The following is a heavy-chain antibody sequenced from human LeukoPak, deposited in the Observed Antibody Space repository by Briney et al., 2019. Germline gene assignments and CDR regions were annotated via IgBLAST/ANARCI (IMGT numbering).Heavy chain of an antibody. J-gene: IGHJ5*02. V-gene: IGHV1-2*02. D-gene: IGHD2/OR15-2a*01. Sequence: ASVRVSCKASGYTFTGDQIYWLRQAPGQGLEWVGWIKPSSGDTLYEQKFQGRVTMTRDNSISSAYMELSSLRSDDTAVYYCARKSAGFLTAWGQGTLVTVSS. CDR2: IKPSSGDT. CDR3: ARKSAGFLTA. CDR1: GYTFTGDQ.